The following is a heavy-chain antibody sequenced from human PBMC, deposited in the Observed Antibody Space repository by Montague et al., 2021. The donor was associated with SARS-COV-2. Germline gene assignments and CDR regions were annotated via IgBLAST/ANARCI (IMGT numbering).Heavy chain of an antibody. CDR2: INYSGST. D-gene: IGHD3-10*01. J-gene: IGHJ5*02. V-gene: IGHV4-59*01. Sequence: SETLSLTCTVSGGSISSYYCSWIRQPPGKGLEWIGYINYSGSTNYNPSLKSRVTISVATSKNQFSLKLSSVTAADTAVYYCARVPVLLWFGERGYWFDPWGQGTLVSVSS. CDR1: GGSISSYY. CDR3: ARVPVLLWFGERGYWFDP.